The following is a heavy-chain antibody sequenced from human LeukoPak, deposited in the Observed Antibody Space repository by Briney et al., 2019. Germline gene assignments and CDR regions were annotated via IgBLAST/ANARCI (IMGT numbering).Heavy chain of an antibody. CDR1: GYTFTSYY. D-gene: IGHD2-2*01. CDR3: ARVRSVPAAIGCFDP. J-gene: IGHJ5*02. Sequence: ASVKVSCKASGYTFTSYYMHWVRQAPGQGLEWMGIINPSGGSTSYAQKFQGRVTMTRDTSTSTAYMELRSLRSDDTAVYYCARVRSVPAAIGCFDPWGQGTLVTVSS. V-gene: IGHV1-46*01. CDR2: INPSGGST.